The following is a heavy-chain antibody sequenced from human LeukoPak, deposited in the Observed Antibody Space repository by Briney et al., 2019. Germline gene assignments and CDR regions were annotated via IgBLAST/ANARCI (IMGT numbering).Heavy chain of an antibody. CDR2: ITSSSSYI. CDR1: GFTFSSYS. V-gene: IGHV3-21*01. J-gene: IGHJ5*02. Sequence: PGGSLRLSCAVSGFTFSSYSMNWVRQAPGKGLEWVSSITSSSSYIYYADSVKGRFTISRDNAKNSLYLQMNSLRAEDTAVYYCARDLTVTSTCWFDRWGQGTQVTVSS. D-gene: IGHD4-11*01. CDR3: ARDLTVTSTCWFDR.